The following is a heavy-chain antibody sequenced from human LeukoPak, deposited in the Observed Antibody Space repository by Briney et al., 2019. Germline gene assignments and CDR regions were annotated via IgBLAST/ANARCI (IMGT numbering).Heavy chain of an antibody. D-gene: IGHD3-22*01. CDR1: GFTFDDYA. CDR3: AKDMRGSGGSGYLDY. V-gene: IGHV3-9*01. CDR2: ISWNSGSI. Sequence: PGRSLRLSCAASGFTFDDYAMHWVRQAPGKGLEWVSGISWNSGSIGYADSVKGRFTISRDNAKNSLYLQMNSLRAEDTALYYCAKDMRGSGGSGYLDYWGQGTLVTVSS. J-gene: IGHJ4*02.